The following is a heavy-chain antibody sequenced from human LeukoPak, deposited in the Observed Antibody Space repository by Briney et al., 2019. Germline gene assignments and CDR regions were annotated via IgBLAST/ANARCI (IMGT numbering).Heavy chain of an antibody. Sequence: SETLSLTCTVSGGSISSYYWSWIRQPPGKGLEWIGYIYNSGSTNYNPSLKSRVTVSVDTSKNQFSLKLSSVTAADTAVYYCASLDYGDLYFDYWGQGTLVTVSS. J-gene: IGHJ4*02. D-gene: IGHD4-17*01. CDR2: IYNSGST. V-gene: IGHV4-59*01. CDR1: GGSISSYY. CDR3: ASLDYGDLYFDY.